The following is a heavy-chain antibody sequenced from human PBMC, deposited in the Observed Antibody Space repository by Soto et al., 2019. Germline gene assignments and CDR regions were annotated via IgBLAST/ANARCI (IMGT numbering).Heavy chain of an antibody. Sequence: QVQLVQSGAEVKKPGSSVKVSCKASGGTFSSYTISWVRQAPGQGLEWMGRIIPILGIANYAQKFQGRVTTTADKSTSTAYMELSSLRSEDTAVYYCAREGGIAAAPADYWGQGTLVTVSS. CDR3: AREGGIAAAPADY. V-gene: IGHV1-69*08. CDR2: IIPILGIA. J-gene: IGHJ4*02. D-gene: IGHD6-13*01. CDR1: GGTFSSYT.